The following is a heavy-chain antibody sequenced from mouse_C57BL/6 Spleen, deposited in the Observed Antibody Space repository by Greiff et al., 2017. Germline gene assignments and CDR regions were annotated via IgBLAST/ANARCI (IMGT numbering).Heavy chain of an antibody. CDR2: INPNNGGT. Sequence: EVQLQQSGPELVKPGASVKMSCKASGYTFTDYNMHWVKQSHGKSLEWIGYINPNNGGTSYNQKFKGKATLTVNKSSSTAYMELRSLTSEDSAVYYCARWGYYGSISGLDYWGQGTTLTVSS. J-gene: IGHJ2*01. CDR3: ARWGYYGSISGLDY. D-gene: IGHD1-1*01. V-gene: IGHV1-22*01. CDR1: GYTFTDYN.